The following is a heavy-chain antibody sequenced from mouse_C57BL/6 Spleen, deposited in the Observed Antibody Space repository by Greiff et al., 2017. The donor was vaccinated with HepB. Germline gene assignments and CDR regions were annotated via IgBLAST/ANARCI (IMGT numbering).Heavy chain of an antibody. CDR2: ISSGNSTI. J-gene: IGHJ4*01. CDR3: ARRYYYAMDY. CDR1: GFTFSDYG. V-gene: IGHV5-17*01. Sequence: EVKLVESGGGLVKPGGSLKLSCAASGFTFSDYGMHWVRQAPEKGLEWVAYISSGNSTIYYADTVKGRFTISRDMAKNTLFLHMTSLRSEDTAMYYFARRYYYAMDYWGQGTSVTVSS.